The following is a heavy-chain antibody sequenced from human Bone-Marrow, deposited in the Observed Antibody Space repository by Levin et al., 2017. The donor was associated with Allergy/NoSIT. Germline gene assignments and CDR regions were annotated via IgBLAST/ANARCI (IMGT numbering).Heavy chain of an antibody. V-gene: IGHV4-59*01. CDR3: ATAGGWLPTY. Sequence: PSETLSLTCTVSSDSMSNYYWSWIRQSPGKGLEWIGNIYNSGSTNYNPSLKSRVTISIDTSKNHFSLKLTSVTAADTAVYYCATAGGWLPTYWGQGTLVTVCS. D-gene: IGHD5-12*01. CDR1: SDSMSNYY. J-gene: IGHJ4*02. CDR2: IYNSGST.